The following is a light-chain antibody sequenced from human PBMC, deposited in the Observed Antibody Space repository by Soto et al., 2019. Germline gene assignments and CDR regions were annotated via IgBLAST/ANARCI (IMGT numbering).Light chain of an antibody. Sequence: SYELTQPPSVSVSPGQAASITCSGDKLGDKYACWYQQKPGQSPVMVIYQDDKRPSGIPERFSGSNSGNTATLTISGTQAMDEADYYCQAWDSSTPYVFGSGTKVTVL. CDR1: KLGDKY. CDR3: QAWDSSTPYV. CDR2: QDD. V-gene: IGLV3-1*01. J-gene: IGLJ1*01.